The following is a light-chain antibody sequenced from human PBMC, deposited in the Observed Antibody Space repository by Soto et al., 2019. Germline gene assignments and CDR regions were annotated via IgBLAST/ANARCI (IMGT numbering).Light chain of an antibody. J-gene: IGLJ1*01. V-gene: IGLV2-8*01. Sequence: QSVLTQPPSASGSPGQSVAISCTGTSSDVGSYNYVSWYQQHPGKDPKLMIYEVNKRPSGVPDRFSGSKSGNTASLTVSGLQAEDEADYYCSSYGGSSNVFGTGTKLTVL. CDR3: SSYGGSSNV. CDR2: EVN. CDR1: SSDVGSYNY.